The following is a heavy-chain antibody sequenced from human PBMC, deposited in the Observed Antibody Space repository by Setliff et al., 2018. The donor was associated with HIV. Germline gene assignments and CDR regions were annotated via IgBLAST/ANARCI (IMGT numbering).Heavy chain of an antibody. J-gene: IGHJ4*02. CDR2: IYYSGST. Sequence: PSETLSLTCAVSGYSISSSHWWDWIRQPPGKGLEWIGYIYYSGSTNYNPSLKSRVTISVDTSKNQFSLKLSSVTAADAAVYYCARVGWDYYDSSGVGEFDYWGQGTLVTVSS. D-gene: IGHD3-22*01. CDR3: ARVGWDYYDSSGVGEFDY. CDR1: GYSISSSHW. V-gene: IGHV4-28*03.